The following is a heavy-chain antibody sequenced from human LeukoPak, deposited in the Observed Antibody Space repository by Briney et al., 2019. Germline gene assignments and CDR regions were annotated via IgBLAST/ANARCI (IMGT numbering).Heavy chain of an antibody. J-gene: IGHJ3*01. CDR3: ARSNPNRNALDL. Sequence: PGGSLRLSCAASGFTLNSYLMSWVRQAPGRGLEWVANINKDGIEENYLDSVKGRFTVSRDNAKNSLYLQMNSLRGEDTAVYYCARSNPNRNALDLWGQGTMVTISS. CDR1: GFTLNSYL. V-gene: IGHV3-7*01. D-gene: IGHD1-14*01. CDR2: INKDGIEE.